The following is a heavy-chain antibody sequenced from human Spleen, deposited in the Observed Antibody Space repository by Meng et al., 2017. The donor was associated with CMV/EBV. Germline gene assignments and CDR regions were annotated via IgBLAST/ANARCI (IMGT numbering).Heavy chain of an antibody. D-gene: IGHD3-22*01. J-gene: IGHJ3*02. CDR3: ARDLGTYYYDSSGSDAFDI. V-gene: IGHV4-59*01. CDR2: IYYSGST. CDR1: GGSISSYY. Sequence: SETLSLTCTVSGGSISSYYWSWIRQPPGKGLEWIGYIYYSGSTNYNPSLKSRVTISVDTSKYQFSLKLSSVTAADTAVYYCARDLGTYYYDSSGSDAFDIWGQGTMVTVSS.